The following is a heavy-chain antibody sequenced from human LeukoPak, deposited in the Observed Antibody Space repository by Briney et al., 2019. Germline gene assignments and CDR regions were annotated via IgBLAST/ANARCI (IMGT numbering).Heavy chain of an antibody. CDR3: ARAEFPGLANYYYYGMDV. Sequence: PSETLSLTCTVSGGSISSYYWSWIRQPPGKGLEWIGYIYYSGSTNYNPSLKSRVTISVDTSKNQFSLKLSSVTAADTAVYYCARAEFPGLANYYYYGMDVWGQGTTVTVSS. CDR2: IYYSGST. D-gene: IGHD3/OR15-3a*01. J-gene: IGHJ6*02. CDR1: GGSISSYY. V-gene: IGHV4-59*01.